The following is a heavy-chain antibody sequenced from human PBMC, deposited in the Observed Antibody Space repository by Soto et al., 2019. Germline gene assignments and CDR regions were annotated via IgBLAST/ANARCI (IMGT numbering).Heavy chain of an antibody. Sequence: QVQLQESGPGLVKPSETLSLTCTVSGGSISSYYWSWIRQPPGKGLEWIGYIYYSGSTNYNPALKSRVTVAVDTFKDQFSLKLSSVTAADTAVYYCAGAVPAGGCWFDPWGQGTLVTVSS. CDR3: AGAVPAGGCWFDP. CDR1: GGSISSYY. V-gene: IGHV4-59*01. D-gene: IGHD2-2*01. CDR2: IYYSGST. J-gene: IGHJ5*02.